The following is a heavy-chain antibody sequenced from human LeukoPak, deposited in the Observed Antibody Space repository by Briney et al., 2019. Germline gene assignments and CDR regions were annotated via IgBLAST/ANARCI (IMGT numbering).Heavy chain of an antibody. Sequence: ASVKVSCKASGYTFTGYYMHWVRQAPGQGLEWMGWINPNSGGTNYAQKFQGRVTMTRDTSISTAYMELSRLRSDDTAVYYCASDLPSYYYDSSGYQGFDYWGQGTLVTVSS. CDR3: ASDLPSYYYDSSGYQGFDY. J-gene: IGHJ4*02. CDR2: INPNSGGT. V-gene: IGHV1-2*02. D-gene: IGHD3-22*01. CDR1: GYTFTGYY.